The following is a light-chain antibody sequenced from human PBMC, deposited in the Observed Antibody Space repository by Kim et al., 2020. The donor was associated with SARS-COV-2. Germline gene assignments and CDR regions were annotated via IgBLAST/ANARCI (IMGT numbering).Light chain of an antibody. CDR2: AAS. V-gene: IGKV1-39*01. Sequence: ASVGDRVTINCRASQSISTYLNWYQQKPGKAPKVLIYAASSLQSGVPSRFSGCGSGTDFTLTISSLQPEDVATYYCQQSYRTPLTFGGGTKVDIK. CDR3: QQSYRTPLT. CDR1: QSISTY. J-gene: IGKJ4*01.